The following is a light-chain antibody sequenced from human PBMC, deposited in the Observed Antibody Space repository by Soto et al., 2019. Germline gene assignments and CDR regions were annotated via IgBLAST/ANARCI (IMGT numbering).Light chain of an antibody. CDR2: DAS. Sequence: IQMTRSPSSLSSSVGDRVTITCRARQNINSYLNWYQQKPGKASKLLIYDASSLESGVPSRFSGSGSGTDFTLTISSLQPEDFATYYCQQANSFPITFGQGTRLEIK. V-gene: IGKV1-39*01. J-gene: IGKJ5*01. CDR3: QQANSFPIT. CDR1: QNINSY.